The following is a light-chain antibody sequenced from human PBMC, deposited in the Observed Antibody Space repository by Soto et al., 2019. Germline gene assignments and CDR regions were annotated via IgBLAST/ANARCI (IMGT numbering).Light chain of an antibody. J-gene: IGLJ1*01. CDR2: SNN. V-gene: IGLV1-44*01. CDR1: SSNIGSKD. CDR3: AAWDDSLKGYV. Sequence: QLVLTQPPAASGTPGQRVTISCSGSSSNIGSKDVNWYQQLPETAPKVLMYSNNQRPSGVPDRFSGSKSGTSASLAISGLQSEDEAEYSCAAWDDSLKGYVFGTGTQLTVL.